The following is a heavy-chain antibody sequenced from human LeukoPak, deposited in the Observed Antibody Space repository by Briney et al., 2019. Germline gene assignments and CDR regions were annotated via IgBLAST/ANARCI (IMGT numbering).Heavy chain of an antibody. CDR1: GFTFSRYI. CDR3: ATDSYVSGSYYRLFY. J-gene: IGHJ4*02. V-gene: IGHV3-74*01. D-gene: IGHD3-10*01. Sequence: PGGSLRLSCAASGFTFSRYIMNWVRQAPGKGLVWVSGINSDGGTTTYADSVKGRFTISRDNAKNTLYLQMNNLRAEDTAIYYCATDSYVSGSYYRLFYWGQGTLVTVSS. CDR2: INSDGGTT.